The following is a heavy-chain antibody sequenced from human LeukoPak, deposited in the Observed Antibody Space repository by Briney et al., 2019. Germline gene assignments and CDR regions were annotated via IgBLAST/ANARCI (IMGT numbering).Heavy chain of an antibody. D-gene: IGHD6-19*01. CDR2: IYYSGST. CDR1: AGSISSYY. J-gene: IGHJ4*02. Sequence: SDTLSLTCTVSAGSISSYYWSWIRHPPGQGLEWIGYIYYSGSTNYNPSLKSPVTISVTTSKNQFSLKLTSVTAADTAVYYCARHEGAGTHFDYWGQGTLVTVSS. CDR3: ARHEGAGTHFDY. V-gene: IGHV4-59*08.